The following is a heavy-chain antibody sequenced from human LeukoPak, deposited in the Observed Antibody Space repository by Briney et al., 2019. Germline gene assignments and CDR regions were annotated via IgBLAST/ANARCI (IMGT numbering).Heavy chain of an antibody. V-gene: IGHV3-23*01. D-gene: IGHD6-19*01. CDR2: ITASGSST. Sequence: GGSLRLSCAASGFTSSSYAMSWVRQAPGKGLEWVSGITASGSSTYYADSVKGRFTISRDNSKNTLYLQMNSLRAEDTAVFYCAKDLLKRVVAGPDYWGQGTLVTVSS. J-gene: IGHJ4*02. CDR3: AKDLLKRVVAGPDY. CDR1: GFTSSSYA.